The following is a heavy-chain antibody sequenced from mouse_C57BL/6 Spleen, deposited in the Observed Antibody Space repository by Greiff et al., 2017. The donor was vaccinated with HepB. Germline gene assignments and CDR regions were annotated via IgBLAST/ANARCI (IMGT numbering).Heavy chain of an antibody. V-gene: IGHV14-2*01. J-gene: IGHJ3*01. Sequence: VQLQQSGAELVKPGASVKLSCTASGFNIKDYYMHWVKRRTEQGLEWIGRIDPEDGETKYAPKFQGKATITADTSSNTAYLQLSSLTSEDTAVYYCARSTAEGFAYWGQGTLVTVSA. CDR3: ARSTAEGFAY. CDR1: GFNIKDYY. CDR2: IDPEDGET. D-gene: IGHD3-2*01.